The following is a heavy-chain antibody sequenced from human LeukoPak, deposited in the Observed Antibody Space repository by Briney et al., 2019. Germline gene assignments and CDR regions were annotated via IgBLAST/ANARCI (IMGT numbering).Heavy chain of an antibody. CDR2: ISYDGTNK. D-gene: IGHD3-10*01. CDR1: GSTFSSYG. J-gene: IGHJ4*02. V-gene: IGHV3-30*18. Sequence: GGSLRLSCAASGSTFSSYGMHWVRQAPGKGLEWVAVISYDGTNKYYADSVKGRFTISRDNSKNTLYLQMNSLRAEDTAVYYCAKDTGGHLLLRFGGHDYWGQGTLVTVSS. CDR3: AKDTGGHLLLRFGGHDY.